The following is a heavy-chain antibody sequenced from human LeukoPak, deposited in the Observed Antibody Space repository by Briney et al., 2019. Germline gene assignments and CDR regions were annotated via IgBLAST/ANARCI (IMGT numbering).Heavy chain of an antibody. CDR1: EFTFSSYA. CDR2: ISDSGGST. V-gene: IGHV3-23*01. D-gene: IGHD2-2*01. Sequence: GGSLRLSCAASEFTFSSYAMSWVRQAPGKRLEWVSAISDSGGSTYYADSVKGRFTISRDNSKNTVYLQMNSLRAEDTAVYYCAKDRRACSSSSCYYRFDYWGQGTLVTVSS. CDR3: AKDRRACSSSSCYYRFDY. J-gene: IGHJ4*02.